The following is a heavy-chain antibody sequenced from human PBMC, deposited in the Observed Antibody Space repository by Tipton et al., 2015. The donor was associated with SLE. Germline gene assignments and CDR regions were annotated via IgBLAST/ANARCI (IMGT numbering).Heavy chain of an antibody. Sequence: SLRLSCAASGFSVSSNYMSWVRQAPGKGLEWVSVIYSGGSTYYADSVKGRFTISRDNSKNTLYLQMNSLRAEDTAVYYCARALAAAATDYWGQETLVTVSS. CDR3: ARALAAAATDY. CDR2: IYSGGST. J-gene: IGHJ4*02. CDR1: GFSVSSNY. D-gene: IGHD6-13*01. V-gene: IGHV3-66*02.